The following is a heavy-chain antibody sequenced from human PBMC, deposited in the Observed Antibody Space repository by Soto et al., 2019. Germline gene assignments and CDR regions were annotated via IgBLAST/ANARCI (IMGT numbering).Heavy chain of an antibody. CDR2: ISYDGSNK. D-gene: IGHD3-22*01. Sequence: GGSLRLSCAASGFTFSSYGMHWVRQAPGKGLEWVAVISYDGSNKYYADSVKGRFTISRDNSKNTQYLQMNSLRAEDTAVYYCAKSRVYDSSGYYYGYYFDYWGQGTLVTVSS. V-gene: IGHV3-30*18. CDR3: AKSRVYDSSGYYYGYYFDY. CDR1: GFTFSSYG. J-gene: IGHJ4*02.